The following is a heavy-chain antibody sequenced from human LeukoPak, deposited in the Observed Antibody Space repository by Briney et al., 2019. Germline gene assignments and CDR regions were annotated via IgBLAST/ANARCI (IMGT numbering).Heavy chain of an antibody. J-gene: IGHJ4*02. CDR2: ISWNSGSI. CDR1: GFTFDDYA. V-gene: IGHV3-9*01. CDR3: AKAHYEDY. D-gene: IGHD4-17*01. Sequence: GGSLRLSCAASGFTFDDYAMHWVRQAPGKGLEWVSGISWNSGSIGYADSVKGRFTISRDNAKNSLYLQMNSLRAEDTAVYYCAKAHYEDYWGQGTLVTVSS.